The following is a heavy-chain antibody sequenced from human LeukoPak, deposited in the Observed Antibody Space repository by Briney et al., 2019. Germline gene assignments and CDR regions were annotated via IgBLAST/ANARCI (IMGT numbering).Heavy chain of an antibody. J-gene: IGHJ6*03. Sequence: PSGTLSLTCAVYGGSFSGYYWSWIRQPPGKGLEWIGEINHSGSTNYNPSLKSRVTISVDTSKNQFSLKLSSVTAADTAVYYCARLRKVYGYGYYYYYMDVWGKGTTVTISS. D-gene: IGHD5-18*01. CDR1: GGSFSGYY. CDR2: INHSGST. V-gene: IGHV4-34*01. CDR3: ARLRKVYGYGYYYYYMDV.